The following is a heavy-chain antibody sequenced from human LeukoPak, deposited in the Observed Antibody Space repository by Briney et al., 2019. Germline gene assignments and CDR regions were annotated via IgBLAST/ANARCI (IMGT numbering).Heavy chain of an antibody. D-gene: IGHD2-21*02. J-gene: IGHJ4*02. CDR1: GFTFGDYA. V-gene: IGHV3-49*03. CDR2: IRSKTYGATT. Sequence: GGSLRLSCTASGFTFGDYAMSWFRQAPGKGLERIGFIRSKTYGATTEYAASVKGRFTISRDDSKTIAYLQVNSLKTEDTAVYYCARLSDWNFAYWGQGTLVTVSS. CDR3: ARLSDWNFAY.